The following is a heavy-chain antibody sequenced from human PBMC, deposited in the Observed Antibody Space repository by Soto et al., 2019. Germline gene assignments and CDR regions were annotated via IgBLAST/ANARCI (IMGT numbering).Heavy chain of an antibody. Sequence: PSETLSLTCDVYGGSFNADYWSWIRQPPGKGLEWIGEINHSGNTNYNSALKSRVTISVDTPKNQFSLNLTSVTAADTAVYYCARVVVGPTSWFDPWGQGTLVTVSS. V-gene: IGHV4-34*01. D-gene: IGHD2-21*01. J-gene: IGHJ5*02. CDR1: GGSFNADY. CDR2: INHSGNT. CDR3: ARVVVGPTSWFDP.